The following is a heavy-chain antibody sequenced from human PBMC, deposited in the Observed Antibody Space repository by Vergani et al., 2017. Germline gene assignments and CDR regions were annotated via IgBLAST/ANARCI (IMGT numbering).Heavy chain of an antibody. CDR3: AREGAGRIMITFGGVDKAFDI. CDR2: ISSSSSYI. V-gene: IGHV3-21*01. D-gene: IGHD3-16*01. Sequence: EVQLVESGGGLVKPGGSLRLSCAASGFTFSSYSMNWVRQAPGKGLEWVSYISSSSSYIYYADSVKGRFTISRDNAKNSLYLQRNSLRAEDTAVYYCAREGAGRIMITFGGVDKAFDIWGQGTMVTVSS. J-gene: IGHJ3*02. CDR1: GFTFSSYS.